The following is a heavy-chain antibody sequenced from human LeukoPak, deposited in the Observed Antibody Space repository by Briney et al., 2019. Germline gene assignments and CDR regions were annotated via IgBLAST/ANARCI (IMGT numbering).Heavy chain of an antibody. CDR3: ARGLGLRTGNWYFDL. CDR2: ISSGSSYI. CDR1: RFTFNIYR. V-gene: IGHV3-21*01. J-gene: IGHJ2*01. Sequence: PRGSLRLSCAAYRFTFNIYRMNWVRQAPGQGPEWVSSISSGSSYIYYADSVKGRFTISRDNAKNSLYLQMNSLRAEDTAVYYCARGLGLRTGNWYFDLWGRGTLVTVSS. D-gene: IGHD1-1*01.